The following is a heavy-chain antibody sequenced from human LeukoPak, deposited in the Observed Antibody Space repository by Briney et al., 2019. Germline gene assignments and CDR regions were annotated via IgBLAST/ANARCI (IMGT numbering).Heavy chain of an antibody. V-gene: IGHV3-21*01. J-gene: IGHJ6*03. CDR2: ISSSSSYI. CDR1: GFTFSRHS. CDR3: ARGGSGSGYHYYYYYMDV. Sequence: GGSLRLSCAASGFTFSRHSINWVRQAPGKGLEWVSSISSSSSYIYYADSVKGRFTISRDNAKNSLYLQMNSLRAEDTAVYYCARGGSGSGYHYYYYYMDVWGKGTTVTISS. D-gene: IGHD3-22*01.